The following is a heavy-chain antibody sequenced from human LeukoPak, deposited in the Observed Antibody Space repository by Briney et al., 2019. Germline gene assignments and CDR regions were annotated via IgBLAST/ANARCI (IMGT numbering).Heavy chain of an antibody. Sequence: ASVKVSCKAFGYSFTDYYINWVRQAPGQGLEWMGIINPSGGSTNYAQNFQGRVTMTRDTSTRTVYMELSSLRSDDTAVYYCARDVWAMVRGVNYYYYGMDVWGQGTTVTVSS. CDR3: ARDVWAMVRGVNYYYYGMDV. CDR2: INPSGGST. CDR1: GYSFTDYY. V-gene: IGHV1-46*01. D-gene: IGHD3-10*01. J-gene: IGHJ6*02.